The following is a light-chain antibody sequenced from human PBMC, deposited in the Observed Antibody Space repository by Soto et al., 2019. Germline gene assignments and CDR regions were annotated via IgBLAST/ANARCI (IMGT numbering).Light chain of an antibody. CDR1: QSVSSSY. V-gene: IGKV3-20*01. Sequence: EIVLTQSPGTLSLSPGERATLSCRASQSVSSSYLAWYQQKPGQAPRLLIYGASSRATGIPDRLSGSGSGTDFTLNISRLETEDFAVYYCQQYGSSPAFGGGTKVEIK. CDR2: GAS. CDR3: QQYGSSPA. J-gene: IGKJ4*01.